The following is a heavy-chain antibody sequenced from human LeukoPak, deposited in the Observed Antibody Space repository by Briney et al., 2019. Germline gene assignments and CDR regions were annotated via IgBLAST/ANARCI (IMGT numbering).Heavy chain of an antibody. Sequence: GGSLRLSCAASGFTFSYYAMSWVRQAPGEGLEWVSGITGTDGSTYYADSVKGRFTISRDNSKSALYLQMNSLRAEDTALYYRAKAFNYGSGYNYKTFDSWGQGTLVTVSS. CDR1: GFTFSYYA. D-gene: IGHD3-10*01. CDR2: ITGTDGST. V-gene: IGHV3-23*01. J-gene: IGHJ4*02. CDR3: AKAFNYGSGYNYKTFDS.